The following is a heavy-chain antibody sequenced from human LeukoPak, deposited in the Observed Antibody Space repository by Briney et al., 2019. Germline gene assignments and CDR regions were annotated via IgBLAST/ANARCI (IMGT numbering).Heavy chain of an antibody. Sequence: ASVKVSCKASGYTFTSYGISWVRQAPGQGLEWMGWISAYNGNTNYAQKLQGRVTMTTDTSTSTAYMELRSLRSDDTAVYYCARVLGGSSTSYYFDYWGQGTLVTVSS. V-gene: IGHV1-18*01. J-gene: IGHJ4*02. CDR2: ISAYNGNT. CDR3: ARVLGGSSTSYYFDY. CDR1: GYTFTSYG. D-gene: IGHD3-16*01.